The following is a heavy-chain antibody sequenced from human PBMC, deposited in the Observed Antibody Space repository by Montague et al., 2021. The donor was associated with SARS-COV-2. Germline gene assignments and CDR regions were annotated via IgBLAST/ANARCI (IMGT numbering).Heavy chain of an antibody. CDR2: VDHRGSA. CDR3: ARGQGVVYGVLIMLPAAGPFDV. D-gene: IGHD3-3*01. Sequence: SETLSLTCAVYGGSFTDYYWTWIRQAPGTGLEWVGEVDHRGSASYSPSPKSRVSISVDRAKNQFPLNLRSVTAADTAAYYCARGQGVVYGVLIMLPAAGPFDVWGRGTMVIVSP. V-gene: IGHV4-34*01. J-gene: IGHJ4*02. CDR1: GGSFTDYY.